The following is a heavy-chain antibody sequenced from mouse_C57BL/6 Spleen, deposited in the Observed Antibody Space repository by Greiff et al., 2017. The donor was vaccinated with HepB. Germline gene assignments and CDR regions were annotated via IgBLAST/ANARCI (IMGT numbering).Heavy chain of an antibody. CDR3: ARGYYDYVDYFDY. J-gene: IGHJ2*01. D-gene: IGHD2-4*01. CDR1: GYTFTDYY. V-gene: IGHV1-26*01. CDR2: INPNNGGT. Sequence: EVQLQQSGPELVKPGASVKISCKASGYTFTDYYMNWVKQSHGKSLEWIGDINPNNGGTSYNQKFKGKATLTVDKSSSTAYMELRSLKSEDSAVYYCARGYYDYVDYFDYWGQGTTLTVSS.